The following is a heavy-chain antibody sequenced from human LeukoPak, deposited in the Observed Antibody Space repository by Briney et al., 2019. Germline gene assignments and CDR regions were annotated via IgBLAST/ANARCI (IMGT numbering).Heavy chain of an antibody. CDR3: ARASVVAATLDAFDI. V-gene: IGHV4-34*01. CDR1: GFTFSSYS. D-gene: IGHD2-15*01. CDR2: INHSGST. J-gene: IGHJ3*02. Sequence: GSLRLSCAASGFTFSSYSMNWIRQPPGKGLEWIGEINHSGSTNYNPSLKSRVTISVDTSKNQFSLKLSSVTAADTAVYYCARASVVAATLDAFDIWGQGTMVTVSS.